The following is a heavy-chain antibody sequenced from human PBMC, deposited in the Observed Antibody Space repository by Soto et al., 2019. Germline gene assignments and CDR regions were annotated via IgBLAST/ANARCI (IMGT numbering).Heavy chain of an antibody. D-gene: IGHD3-10*01. CDR3: ARLRASPSFSTMYYYGMDV. Sequence: PGESLKISCKGSGYSFTSYWISWVRQMPGKGLEWMGRIDPSDSYTNYSPSFQGHVTISADKSISTAYLQWSSLKASDTAMYYCARLRASPSFSTMYYYGMDVWGQGTTVTVSS. CDR2: IDPSDSYT. J-gene: IGHJ6*02. CDR1: GYSFTSYW. V-gene: IGHV5-10-1*01.